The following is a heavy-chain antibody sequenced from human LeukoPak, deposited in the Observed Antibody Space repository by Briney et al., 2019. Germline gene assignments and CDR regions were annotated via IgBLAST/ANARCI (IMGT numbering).Heavy chain of an antibody. CDR1: GYTFTGYY. Sequence: ASVTVSCKASGYTFTGYYMHWVRQAPGQGLEWMGWINPNSGGTNYAQKFQGRVTMTRDTSISTAYMELSRLRSDDTAVYYCARVLRSRDQKNFDYWGQGTLVTVSS. J-gene: IGHJ4*02. CDR3: ARVLRSRDQKNFDY. V-gene: IGHV1-2*02. CDR2: INPNSGGT. D-gene: IGHD5-24*01.